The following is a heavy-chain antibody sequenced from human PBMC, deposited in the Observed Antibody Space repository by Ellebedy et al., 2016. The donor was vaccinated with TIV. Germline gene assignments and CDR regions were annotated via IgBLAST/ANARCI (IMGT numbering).Heavy chain of an antibody. Sequence: PGGSLRLSCAASGFTFSNYWMHWVRQAPGKGLVWVSRMNGDGSSTRYADSVKGRFTISRDNARNTLYLQMNRLTAEDTAVYYCVREGLPPYFDWLFGWGQGTLVTVSS. CDR3: VREGLPPYFDWLFG. CDR1: GFTFSNYW. D-gene: IGHD3-9*01. V-gene: IGHV3-74*01. CDR2: MNGDGSST. J-gene: IGHJ4*02.